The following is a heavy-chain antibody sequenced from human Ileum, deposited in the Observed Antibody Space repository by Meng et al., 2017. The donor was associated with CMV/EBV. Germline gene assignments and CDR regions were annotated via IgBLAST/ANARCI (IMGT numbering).Heavy chain of an antibody. V-gene: IGHV3-74*01. CDR1: GFTFGSYW. D-gene: IGHD2-2*01. J-gene: IGHJ3*02. CDR3: ARNYPRNCRSINCPGAFDI. CDR2: INGGANSI. Sequence: GESLKISCAASGFTFGSYWMHWVRQAPGKGLVWVARINGGANSINYADFVKGRFTISRDNAKNTLYLQMNGLRVGDTAVYYCARNYPRNCRSINCPGAFDIWGQGKMVTVSS.